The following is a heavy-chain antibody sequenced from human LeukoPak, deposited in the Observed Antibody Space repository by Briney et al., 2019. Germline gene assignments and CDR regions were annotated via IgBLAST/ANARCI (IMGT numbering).Heavy chain of an antibody. CDR1: GFTFSSYW. Sequence: GGSLRLSCAASGFTFSSYWLHWVRQAPGKGLVWVSRIKGDERSTNYADSVKGRFTISRDNAKNTVYLEMNSLRAEDTAVYYCARDRYYYDSSGSFDYWGQGTLVTVSS. V-gene: IGHV3-74*01. D-gene: IGHD3-22*01. CDR3: ARDRYYYDSSGSFDY. CDR2: IKGDERST. J-gene: IGHJ4*02.